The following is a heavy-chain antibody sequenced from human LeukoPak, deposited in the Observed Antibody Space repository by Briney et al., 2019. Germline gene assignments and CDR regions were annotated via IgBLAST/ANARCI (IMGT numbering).Heavy chain of an antibody. Sequence: GGSLRLSCAASGFTFTSHWMHWVRQAPGKGLVWVSRIDNDGSDPTYADSVRGRFTISRNNAQNTLYLQMDSLRAEDTAVYYCVRDRPHNCFDPWGQGTLVTVSS. CDR2: IDNDGSDP. J-gene: IGHJ5*02. D-gene: IGHD6-6*01. CDR3: VRDRPHNCFDP. V-gene: IGHV3-74*01. CDR1: GFTFTSHW.